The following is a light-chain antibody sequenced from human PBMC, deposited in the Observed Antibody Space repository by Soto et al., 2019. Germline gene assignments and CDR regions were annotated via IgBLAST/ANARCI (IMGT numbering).Light chain of an antibody. CDR3: SSFSSDSTPLV. J-gene: IGLJ2*01. CDR1: SSDVGIYDY. V-gene: IGLV2-14*01. Sequence: QSALTQPASVSGSPGQSISISCTGTSSDVGIYDYVSWYQHHPGKAPKLMVYEVTNRPSGVSNRFSGSKSGNTASLTISGLQAEDEADYYCSSFSSDSTPLVFGGGTKVTVL. CDR2: EVT.